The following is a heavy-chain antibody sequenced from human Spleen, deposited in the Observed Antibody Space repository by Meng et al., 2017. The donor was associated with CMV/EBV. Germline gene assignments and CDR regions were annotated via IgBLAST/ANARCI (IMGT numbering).Heavy chain of an antibody. J-gene: IGHJ6*02. Sequence: GGSLRLSCAASGFTFRSYEMNWVRQAPGKGLEWVSYISSSGITISYTDSVKGRFTISRDNSKNTLYLQMNSLRAEDTAVYYCARDREYQLLNYGMDVWGQGTTVTVSS. V-gene: IGHV3-48*03. CDR2: ISSSGITI. D-gene: IGHD2-2*01. CDR1: GFTFRSYE. CDR3: ARDREYQLLNYGMDV.